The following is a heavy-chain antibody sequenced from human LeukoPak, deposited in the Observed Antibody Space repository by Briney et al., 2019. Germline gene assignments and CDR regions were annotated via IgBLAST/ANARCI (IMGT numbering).Heavy chain of an antibody. V-gene: IGHV4-34*01. Sequence: SETLSLTCAVYGGSFSGYYWSWIRQPPGKGLEWIGEINHSGSTYDNPSLKSRVTISVDTSKNQFSLKLSSVTAADTAVYYCATIHYYGSGSMGDVWGKGSTVTISS. CDR3: ATIHYYGSGSMGDV. CDR1: GGSFSGYY. D-gene: IGHD3-10*01. J-gene: IGHJ6*04. CDR2: INHSGST.